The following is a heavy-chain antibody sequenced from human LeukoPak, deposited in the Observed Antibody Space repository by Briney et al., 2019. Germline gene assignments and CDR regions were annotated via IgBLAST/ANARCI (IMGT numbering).Heavy chain of an antibody. V-gene: IGHV1-2*02. CDR3: ARDQGYCSGGSCYSGPLGY. Sequence: ASVKVSCKASGYTFTGYYLHWVRQAPGQGLEWMGWISPKSGVTVYAQRFKGRVTMTRDTSISTAYMELSRLRSDDTAVYYCARDQGYCSGGSCYSGPLGYWGQGTLVTVSS. CDR2: ISPKSGVT. D-gene: IGHD2-15*01. J-gene: IGHJ4*02. CDR1: GYTFTGYY.